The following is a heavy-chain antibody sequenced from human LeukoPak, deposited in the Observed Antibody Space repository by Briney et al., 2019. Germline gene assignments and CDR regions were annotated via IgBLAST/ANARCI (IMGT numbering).Heavy chain of an antibody. CDR1: GYTFTGYY. V-gene: IGHV1-2*04. CDR2: INPNSGGT. CDR3: ARVGITMIVGAFDI. D-gene: IGHD3-22*01. J-gene: IGHJ3*02. Sequence: ASVKVSCKASGYTFTGYYMHWVRQAPGQGLEWMGWINPNSGGTNYAQKFQGWVTMTRDTSISTAYMEPSRLRSDDTAVYYCARVGITMIVGAFDIWGQGTMVTVSS.